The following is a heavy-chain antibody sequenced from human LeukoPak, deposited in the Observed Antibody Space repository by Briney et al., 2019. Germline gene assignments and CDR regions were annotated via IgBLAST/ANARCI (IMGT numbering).Heavy chain of an antibody. J-gene: IGHJ3*02. CDR1: GFTFSIYA. D-gene: IGHD5-18*01. Sequence: GGSLRLSCAASGFTFSIYAMSWVRQAPGKGLEWVSGISGSADRTYYADSVRGRFTISRDNSKNTLYLQMNSLRAEDTAVYYCARDPDTAMVSDAFDIWGQGTMVTVSS. CDR3: ARDPDTAMVSDAFDI. V-gene: IGHV3-23*01. CDR2: ISGSADRT.